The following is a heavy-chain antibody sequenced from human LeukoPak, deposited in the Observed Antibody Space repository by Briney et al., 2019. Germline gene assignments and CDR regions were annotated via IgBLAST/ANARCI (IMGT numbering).Heavy chain of an antibody. V-gene: IGHV3-74*01. CDR3: ASAAAYGPVGFDN. J-gene: IGHJ4*02. D-gene: IGHD6-25*01. Sequence: GGSLRLSCAASGFTFSPYWIHWVRQAPGKELMWVSRIKSEGSYTNYADSVRGRFTISRDSAKNTVYLQMNSLRVEDTAVFYCASAAAYGPVGFDNWGQGTLVTVSS. CDR2: IKSEGSYT. CDR1: GFTFSPYW.